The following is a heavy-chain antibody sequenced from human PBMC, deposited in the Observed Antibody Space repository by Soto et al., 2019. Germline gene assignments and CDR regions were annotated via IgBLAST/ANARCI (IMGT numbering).Heavy chain of an antibody. V-gene: IGHV1-46*01. J-gene: IGHJ5*02. Sequence: QVQLVQSGAEVKKPGASVKVSCKASGYTFTSHYMHWVRQAPGQGLEWMGIINPSDGSTRYAQKFQGRVTMSRDTSTSTVYMELKNLGYDDTAVYYCARVVRGVVNWFDPWGQGTLVTVSS. D-gene: IGHD3-10*01. CDR3: ARVVRGVVNWFDP. CDR1: GYTFTSHY. CDR2: INPSDGST.